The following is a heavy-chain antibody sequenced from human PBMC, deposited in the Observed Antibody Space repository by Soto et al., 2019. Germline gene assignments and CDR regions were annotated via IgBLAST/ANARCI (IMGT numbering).Heavy chain of an antibody. CDR3: ARAVGPFDY. Sequence: QVQLVESGGGVVQPGRSLRLSCAASGFSFSTYGMNWFRQAPGKGLEWVAVIWYDGSNKYYADSVKGRFTISRDNSKNTLYLQMNSLRAEDTAVYYCARAVGPFDYWGQGTLVTVSS. D-gene: IGHD3-16*01. V-gene: IGHV3-33*01. J-gene: IGHJ4*02. CDR2: IWYDGSNK. CDR1: GFSFSTYG.